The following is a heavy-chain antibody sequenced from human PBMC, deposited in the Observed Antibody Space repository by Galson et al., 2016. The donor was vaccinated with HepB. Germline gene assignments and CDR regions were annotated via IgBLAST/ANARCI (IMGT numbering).Heavy chain of an antibody. CDR1: GYTFSGFG. CDR2: ISAHNGNT. Sequence: SVKVSCKASGYTFSGFGVSWVRQAPGQGLEWMGWISAHNGNTNYAQKLQGRVTMTTDTSASTAYMQLRSLRSDDTAVYYCARIGYDNSGYFPDFWGQGTLVTVSS. D-gene: IGHD3-22*01. CDR3: ARIGYDNSGYFPDF. V-gene: IGHV1-18*01. J-gene: IGHJ4*02.